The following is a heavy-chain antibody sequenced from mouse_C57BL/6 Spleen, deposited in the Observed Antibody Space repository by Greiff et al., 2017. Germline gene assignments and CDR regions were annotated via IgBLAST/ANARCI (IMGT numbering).Heavy chain of an antibody. V-gene: IGHV1-69*01. Sequence: VQLQQPGAELVMPGASVKLSCKASGYTFTSYWMHWVKQRPGQGLEWIGEIDPSDSYTNYNQKFKGKSTLTVDKSSSTAYMQLSSLTSEDSAVXYCARVGQGYFDVWGTGTTVTVSS. CDR2: IDPSDSYT. CDR3: ARVGQGYFDV. CDR1: GYTFTSYW. J-gene: IGHJ1*03. D-gene: IGHD3-3*01.